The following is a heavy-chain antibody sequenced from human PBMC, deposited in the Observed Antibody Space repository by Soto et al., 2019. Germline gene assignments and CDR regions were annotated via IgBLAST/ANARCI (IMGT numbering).Heavy chain of an antibody. CDR3: ARAGYDYVWGSYLEIVY. V-gene: IGHV4-30-4*01. CDR2: IYYSGST. J-gene: IGHJ4*02. D-gene: IGHD3-16*02. CDR1: GGSISSGDYY. Sequence: SETLSLTCAVSGGSISSGDYYWSWIRQPPGKGLEWIGYIYYSGSTYYNPSLKSRFTISVDTSKNQFSLKLSSVTAADTAVYYCARAGYDYVWGSYLEIVYWGQGTLVTVSS.